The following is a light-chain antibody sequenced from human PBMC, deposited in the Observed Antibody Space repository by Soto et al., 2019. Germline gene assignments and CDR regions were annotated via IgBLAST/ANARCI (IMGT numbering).Light chain of an antibody. Sequence: QLVLTQPRSVSGAPGQRVTISCTGSSSNIGAGYDVHWYQQLPGTAPKLLIYGNSNRSSGVPDRFTGSKSGTSASLAITGHPADYEADHHCQSYDSSVTLRVFGTGTKLTAL. V-gene: IGLV1-40*01. J-gene: IGLJ1*01. CDR3: QSYDSSVTLRV. CDR1: SSNIGAGYD. CDR2: GNS.